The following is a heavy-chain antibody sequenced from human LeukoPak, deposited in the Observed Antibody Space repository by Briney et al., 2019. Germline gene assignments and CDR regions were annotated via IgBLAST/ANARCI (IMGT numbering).Heavy chain of an antibody. J-gene: IGHJ6*03. V-gene: IGHV3-30*02. CDR3: ARAGYYDSSGYDYYYMDV. D-gene: IGHD3-22*01. Sequence: GGSLRLSCAASGFTFSSYGMHWVRQAPGKGLEWVAFIRYDGSNKYYADSVKGRFTISRDNSKNTLYLQMNSLRAEDTAVYYCARAGYYDSSGYDYYYMDVWGKGTTVTVSS. CDR2: IRYDGSNK. CDR1: GFTFSSYG.